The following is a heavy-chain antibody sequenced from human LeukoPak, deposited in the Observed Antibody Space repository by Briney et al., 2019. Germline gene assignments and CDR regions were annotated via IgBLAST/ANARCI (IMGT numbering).Heavy chain of an antibody. Sequence: PGGSLRFSCAGSGFTFSGYGMHWFRQTPGKGLEWVAVIAYDGSRAFYADSVKGRFTISRDNSKNTMSVHMDDLRAEDTAVYYCTRYNNDHFDYWGQGTLVTVSS. D-gene: IGHD1-14*01. V-gene: IGHV3-33*01. J-gene: IGHJ4*02. CDR2: IAYDGSRA. CDR3: TRYNNDHFDY. CDR1: GFTFSGYG.